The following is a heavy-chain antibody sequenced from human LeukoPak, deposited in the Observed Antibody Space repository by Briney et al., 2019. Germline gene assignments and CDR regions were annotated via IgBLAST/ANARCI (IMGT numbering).Heavy chain of an antibody. Sequence: GGSLRLSCAASGFTFSSYGMHWVRQAPGKGLEWVAVISYDGSNKYYADSVKGRFTISRDNSKNTLYLQMNSLRAEDTAVYYCAKGTYIAAAGFFDYGGQGTRVTVSS. D-gene: IGHD6-13*01. J-gene: IGHJ4*02. CDR2: ISYDGSNK. CDR1: GFTFSSYG. V-gene: IGHV3-30*18. CDR3: AKGTYIAAAGFFDY.